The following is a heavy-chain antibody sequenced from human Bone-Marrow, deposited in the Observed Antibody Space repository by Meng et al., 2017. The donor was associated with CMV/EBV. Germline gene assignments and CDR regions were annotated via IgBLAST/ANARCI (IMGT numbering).Heavy chain of an antibody. CDR2: IKSDSDDT. D-gene: IGHD1-26*01. CDR1: GYTFADYD. Sequence: ASVKVSCKASGYTFADYDIHWVRQATGQGLEWMGWIKSDSDDTGYAQKFQGRVTMTRDTSISTAYMELSSLTSEDTAVYYCAGSRVGALYYYYYGMDVWGQGTTVTV. CDR3: AGSRVGALYYYYYGMDV. V-gene: IGHV1-8*01. J-gene: IGHJ6*02.